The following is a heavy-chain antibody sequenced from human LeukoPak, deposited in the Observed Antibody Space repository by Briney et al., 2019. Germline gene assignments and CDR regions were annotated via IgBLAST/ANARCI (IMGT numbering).Heavy chain of an antibody. CDR3: ARSSVSGTYSGGY. D-gene: IGHD3-10*01. Sequence: SETLSLTCAVYGGSFSGYYWSWIRQPPGKGLEWIGEINHSGSTNYNPSLKSRVTISADTSKNQFSLKLTSVTAADTAVYYCARSSVSGTYSGGYWGQGTLVTVSS. J-gene: IGHJ4*02. CDR1: GGSFSGYY. CDR2: INHSGST. V-gene: IGHV4-34*01.